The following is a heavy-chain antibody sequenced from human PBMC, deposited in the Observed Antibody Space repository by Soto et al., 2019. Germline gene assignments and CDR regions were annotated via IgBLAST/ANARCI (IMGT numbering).Heavy chain of an antibody. V-gene: IGHV4-59*01. Sequence: PSETLSLTCTVSGGSISSYYWSWIRQPPGKGLEWIGYIYYSGSTNYNPSLKSRVTISVDTSKNQFSLKLSSVTAADTAVYYCARGYYDFWSGYYNVGADYYYYYYLDVWGKGTTVTVSS. D-gene: IGHD3-3*01. CDR3: ARGYYDFWSGYYNVGADYYYYYYLDV. CDR1: GGSISSYY. CDR2: IYYSGST. J-gene: IGHJ6*03.